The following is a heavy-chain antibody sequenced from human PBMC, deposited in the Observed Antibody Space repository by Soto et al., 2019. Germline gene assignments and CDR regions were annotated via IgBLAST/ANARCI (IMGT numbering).Heavy chain of an antibody. Sequence: QVQLVQSGAEVKKPGSSVKVSCKASGGTFSSYAISWVRQAPGQGLEWMGGIIPIFGTANYAQKFQVRVTITEDESTSTAYMELSSLRSEDTAVYYCARCPLGSGSYYIDWFDPWGQGTLVTVSS. CDR3: ARCPLGSGSYYIDWFDP. J-gene: IGHJ5*02. CDR2: IIPIFGTA. V-gene: IGHV1-69*01. CDR1: GGTFSSYA. D-gene: IGHD3-10*01.